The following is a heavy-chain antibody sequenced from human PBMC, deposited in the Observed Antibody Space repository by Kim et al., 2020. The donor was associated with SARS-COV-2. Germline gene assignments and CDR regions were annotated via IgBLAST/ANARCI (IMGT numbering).Heavy chain of an antibody. Sequence: KFQGRVTMTRDTSTSTVYMELSSLRSEDTAVYYCAREKGIAAAGNWFDPWGQGTLVTVSS. V-gene: IGHV1-46*01. J-gene: IGHJ5*02. D-gene: IGHD6-13*01. CDR3: AREKGIAAAGNWFDP.